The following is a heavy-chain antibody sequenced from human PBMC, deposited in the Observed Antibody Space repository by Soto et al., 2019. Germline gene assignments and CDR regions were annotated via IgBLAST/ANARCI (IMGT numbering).Heavy chain of an antibody. D-gene: IGHD2-2*01. CDR1: GFTFSSYA. CDR2: ISGSGGST. J-gene: IGHJ5*02. Sequence: GGSLRLSCAASGFTFSSYAMSWVRQAPGEGLEWVSAISGSGGSTYYADSVKGRFTISRDNSKNTLYLQMNSLRAEDTAVYYCAKGGGQLLGNWFDPWGQGTLVTVSS. V-gene: IGHV3-23*01. CDR3: AKGGGQLLGNWFDP.